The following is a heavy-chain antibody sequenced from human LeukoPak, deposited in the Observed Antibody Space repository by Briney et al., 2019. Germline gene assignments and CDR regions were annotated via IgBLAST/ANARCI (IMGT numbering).Heavy chain of an antibody. D-gene: IGHD1-26*01. V-gene: IGHV3-15*01. CDR2: IKSKTDGGTT. CDR3: TTRGGSFSIFDY. J-gene: IGHJ4*02. Sequence: GGSLRLSCAASGFTFSDAWMSWVRQAPGKGLEWVGRIKSKTDGGTTDYAAPVKGRFTISRDDSKNTLYLQMNSLKTEDTAVYYCTTRGGSFSIFDYRGQGTLVTVSS. CDR1: GFTFSDAW.